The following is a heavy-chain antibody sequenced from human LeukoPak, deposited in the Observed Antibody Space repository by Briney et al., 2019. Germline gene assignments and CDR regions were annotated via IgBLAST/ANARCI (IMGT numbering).Heavy chain of an antibody. CDR1: GFTFSSYW. CDR2: IKQDGSEK. V-gene: IGHV3-7*03. CDR3: ARHTGRSYGKDV. D-gene: IGHD1-14*01. Sequence: GGSLRLSRAASGFTFSSYWMSWVPQAPGRGLEWVANIKQDGSEKYYVDAVKGRFTISRNNAKNPLYLQMNGLRAEDTAVYYCARHTGRSYGKDVWGQGPTVTVSS. J-gene: IGHJ6*02.